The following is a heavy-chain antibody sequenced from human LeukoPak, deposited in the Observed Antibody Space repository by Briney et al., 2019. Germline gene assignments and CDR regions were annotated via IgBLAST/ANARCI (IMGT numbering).Heavy chain of an antibody. CDR2: INPNSGDT. V-gene: IGHV1-2*06. D-gene: IGHD3-16*02. J-gene: IGHJ4*02. Sequence: ASVKVSCKASGYTFTAYYMHWVRQVPGQGLEWMGRINPNSGDTDYAQKFQGRVIMTRDTSISTAYMELSRLRSDDTAVYYCARAPRHVSDYWGQGTLVTVSS. CDR1: GYTFTAYY. CDR3: ARAPRHVSDY.